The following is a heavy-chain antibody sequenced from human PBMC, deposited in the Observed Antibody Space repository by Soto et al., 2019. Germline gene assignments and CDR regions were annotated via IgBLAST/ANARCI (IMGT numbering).Heavy chain of an antibody. V-gene: IGHV1-2*04. CDR3: ARAGTYSSSAPGLYYGMDV. CDR1: GYTFTGYY. D-gene: IGHD6-13*01. J-gene: IGHJ6*02. CDR2: INPNSGGT. Sequence: QVQLVQSGAEVKKPGASVKVSCKASGYTFTGYYMHWVRQAPGQGLEWMGWINPNSGGTNYAQKFQGWVTMTRDTSSSTAYMELSRLRSDDTAVYYCARAGTYSSSAPGLYYGMDVWGQGTTVTVSS.